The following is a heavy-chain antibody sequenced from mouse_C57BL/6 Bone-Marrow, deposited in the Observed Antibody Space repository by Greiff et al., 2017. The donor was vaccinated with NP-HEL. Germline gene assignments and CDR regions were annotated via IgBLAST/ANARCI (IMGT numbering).Heavy chain of an antibody. V-gene: IGHV14-4*01. CDR1: GFNIKDDY. CDR2: IDPENGDT. CDR3: TVDDHFDY. D-gene: IGHD2-3*01. Sequence: EVQGVESGAELVRPGASVKLSCTASGFNIKDDYMHWVKQRPEQGLEWIGWIDPENGDTEYASKFQGKATITADTSSNTAYLQLSSLTSEDTAVYYCTVDDHFDYWGQGTTLTVSS. J-gene: IGHJ2*01.